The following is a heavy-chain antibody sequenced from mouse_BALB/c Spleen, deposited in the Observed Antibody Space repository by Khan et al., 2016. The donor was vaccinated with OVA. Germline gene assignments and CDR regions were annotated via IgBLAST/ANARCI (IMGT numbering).Heavy chain of an antibody. CDR2: IWGDGSI. CDR3: AIIYYGYDWFTY. J-gene: IGHJ3*01. CDR1: GLSLTNYG. D-gene: IGHD2-2*01. V-gene: IGHV2-3*01. Sequence: QVQLKQSGPGLVAPSQSLSITCTVSGLSLTNYGISWIRQPPGKGLEWLGVIWGDGSINYHSALISRLSINKDNSKSQVFLKLNSLQTDDTATYYCAIIYYGYDWFTYWGQGTLVTVSA.